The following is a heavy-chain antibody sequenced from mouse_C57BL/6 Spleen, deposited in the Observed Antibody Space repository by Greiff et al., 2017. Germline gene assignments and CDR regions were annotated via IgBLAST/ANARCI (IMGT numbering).Heavy chain of an antibody. J-gene: IGHJ3*01. D-gene: IGHD2-3*01. CDR1: GYTFTSYW. V-gene: IGHV1-53*01. Sequence: QVQLQQPGTELVKPGASVKLSCKASGYTFTSYWMPWVQQRPGQGLEWIGNINPSNGGTNYNEKFKSKATLTIDKSASTAYMQLSSPTAEDTAVYYCEREGWGRFGYWGQGTLVTVSA. CDR2: INPSNGGT. CDR3: EREGWGRFGY.